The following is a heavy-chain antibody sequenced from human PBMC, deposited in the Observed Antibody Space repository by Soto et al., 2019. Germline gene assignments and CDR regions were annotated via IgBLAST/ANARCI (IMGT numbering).Heavy chain of an antibody. CDR1: GYAFTGYY. V-gene: IGHV3-33*01. Sequence: SCKASGYAFTGYYMHWVRQAPGKVLEWVAVIWYDGSNKYYADSVKGRFTISRDNSKNTLYLQMNSLRAEDTAVYYCARDSYDFWSGYPQESYYYYGMYVWGQGTKVTVYS. D-gene: IGHD3-3*01. CDR3: ARDSYDFWSGYPQESYYYYGMYV. CDR2: IWYDGSNK. J-gene: IGHJ6*02.